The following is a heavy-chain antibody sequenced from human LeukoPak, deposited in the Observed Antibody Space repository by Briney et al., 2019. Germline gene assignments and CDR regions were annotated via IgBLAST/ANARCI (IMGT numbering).Heavy chain of an antibody. J-gene: IGHJ4*02. Sequence: PSETLSLTCTVSGYSISSGYYWGWLRQPPGKGLQWIGSIYHSGGTYYNPSLKSRVTISVDTSKNQFSLKLSSVTAADTAVYYCASYDGLHGGIDYWGQGTLVTVSS. D-gene: IGHD2-21*02. CDR3: ASYDGLHGGIDY. CDR2: IYHSGGT. CDR1: GYSISSGYY. V-gene: IGHV4-38-2*02.